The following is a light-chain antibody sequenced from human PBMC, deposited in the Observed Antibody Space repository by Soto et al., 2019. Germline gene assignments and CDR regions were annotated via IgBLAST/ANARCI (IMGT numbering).Light chain of an antibody. CDR1: NSDVDIYDY. V-gene: IGLV2-8*01. CDR2: EVS. Sequence: QSALTQPPSASGSPGQSVTISCTGTNSDVDIYDYVPWYQQHPGKAPKLIIYEVSKRPSGVPDRFSGSRSANTASLTVSGLQAEDEADYFCSSYAGNNNLAFGGGTKLTVL. CDR3: SSYAGNNNLA. J-gene: IGLJ2*01.